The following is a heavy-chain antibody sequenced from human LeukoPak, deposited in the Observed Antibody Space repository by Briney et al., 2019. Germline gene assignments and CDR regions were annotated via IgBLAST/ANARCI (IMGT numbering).Heavy chain of an antibody. V-gene: IGHV4-59*01. J-gene: IGHJ6*03. D-gene: IGHD3-3*01. Sequence: SETLSLTCAVYGGSFSGYYWSWIRQPPGKGLEWIGYIYYSGSTNYNPSLKSRVTISVDTSKNQFSLKLSSVTAADTAVYYCARASFGVAPAYYYYMDVWGKGTTVTVSS. CDR3: ARASFGVAPAYYYYMDV. CDR2: IYYSGST. CDR1: GGSFSGYY.